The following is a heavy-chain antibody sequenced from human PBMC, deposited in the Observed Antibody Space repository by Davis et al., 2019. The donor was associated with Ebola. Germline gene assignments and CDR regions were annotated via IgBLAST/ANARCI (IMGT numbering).Heavy chain of an antibody. CDR3: VRDPAIGKPLSTFDV. D-gene: IGHD1-14*01. V-gene: IGHV3-33*08. CDR2: IWYDGSRE. Sequence: PGGSLRLSCAAAGFTFSDYGMHWVRQAPGKGLEWLAVIWYDGSREFLADSMKGRFTISRDNSRNTLFLQMNSLRVEDTAVYYCVRDPAIGKPLSTFDVWGLGTTVTVAS. J-gene: IGHJ3*01. CDR1: GFTFSDYG.